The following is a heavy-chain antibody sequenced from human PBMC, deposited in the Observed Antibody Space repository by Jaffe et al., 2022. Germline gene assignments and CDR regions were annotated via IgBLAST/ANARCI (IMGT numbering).Heavy chain of an antibody. V-gene: IGHV3-11*01. Sequence: QVQLLESGGGLVKPGGSLRLSCAASGFTFSDYYMTWIRQAPGKGLEWVSYISGSGTTMYYADSVKGRFTISRDNTKNSLFLQMNTLRAEDTAVYYCARDNLVWRTTGTTGADVWGQGTLVTVSS. CDR1: GFTFSDYY. CDR2: ISGSGTTM. D-gene: IGHD1-7*01. J-gene: IGHJ4*02. CDR3: ARDNLVWRTTGTTGADV.